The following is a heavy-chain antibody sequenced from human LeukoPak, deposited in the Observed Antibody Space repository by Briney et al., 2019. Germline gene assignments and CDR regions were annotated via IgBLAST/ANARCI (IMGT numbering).Heavy chain of an antibody. J-gene: IGHJ5*02. CDR3: AKESANWGYNWFDP. CDR2: ISAGGGSA. CDR1: GFTFSSHA. V-gene: IGHV3-23*01. D-gene: IGHD7-27*01. Sequence: PGGSLRLSCAASGFTFSSHAMSWVRQAPGKGLEWVSAISAGGGSAYYGDSVKGRFTISRDNSKNTLYLQMNSLRAEDTAIYYCAKESANWGYNWFDPWGQGTLVTVSS.